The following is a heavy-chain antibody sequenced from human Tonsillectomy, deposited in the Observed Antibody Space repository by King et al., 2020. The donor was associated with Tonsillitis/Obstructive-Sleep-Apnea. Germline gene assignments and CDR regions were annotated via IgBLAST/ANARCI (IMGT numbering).Heavy chain of an antibody. Sequence: VQLVESGGGLVQPGGSLRLSCAASGFTFSSYAMSWVRQAPGKGLEWVSAISGSGGSTYYADSVKGRFTISRDNSKNTLYLQMNSLRAEDTAVYYSAKDYNDGGGATGTGWYYYYMDVWGKGTTVTVSS. CDR3: AKDYNDGGGATGTGWYYYYMDV. CDR1: GFTFSSYA. CDR2: ISGSGGST. V-gene: IGHV3-23*04. D-gene: IGHD1-1*01. J-gene: IGHJ6*03.